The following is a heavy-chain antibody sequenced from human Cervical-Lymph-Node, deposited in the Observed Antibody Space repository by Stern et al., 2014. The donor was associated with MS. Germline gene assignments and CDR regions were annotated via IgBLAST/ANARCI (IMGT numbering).Heavy chain of an antibody. CDR1: GFIFRNYA. Sequence: VPLVESGGGVVPPGRSLRLSCAASGFIFRNYAAHWVLQPPGTGLAWVAIISFDGRDKYYTDSVKGRFTVSRDNSKNRLYLEMNSLRLEDTAVYYCAKGGSGSYLDWGQGSLVTVSS. J-gene: IGHJ4*02. CDR3: AKGGSGSYLD. CDR2: ISFDGRDK. V-gene: IGHV3-30*04. D-gene: IGHD1-26*01.